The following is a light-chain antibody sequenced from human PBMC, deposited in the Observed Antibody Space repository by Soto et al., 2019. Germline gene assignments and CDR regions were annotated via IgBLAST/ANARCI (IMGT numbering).Light chain of an antibody. CDR1: SSNIGAGYD. V-gene: IGLV1-40*01. Sequence: QSVLTQPPSVSGAPGQTITISCTGSSSNIGAGYDVHWYQQLPGTAPKLIIYGNSNRPSGIPDRFSGSKSGTSASQAITGLQAEDEADYYCQSYDSSLSGYVFGTGTKVTVL. CDR3: QSYDSSLSGYV. J-gene: IGLJ1*01. CDR2: GNS.